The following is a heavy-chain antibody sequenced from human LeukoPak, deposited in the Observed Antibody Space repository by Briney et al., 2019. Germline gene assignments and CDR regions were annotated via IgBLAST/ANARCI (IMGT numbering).Heavy chain of an antibody. V-gene: IGHV4-34*01. CDR2: INHRGDT. CDR3: ARGPPISETGYFDY. J-gene: IGHJ4*03. Sequence: SETLSLTCAVYGGSFSTYYWSWIRQSPGKGLEWIAEINHRGDTNYNPSVKSRVTISVDTSKNQFSLKVRSVTAADTAVYYCARGPPISETGYFDYWGQGTLVTVSS. D-gene: IGHD1-1*01. CDR1: GGSFSTYY.